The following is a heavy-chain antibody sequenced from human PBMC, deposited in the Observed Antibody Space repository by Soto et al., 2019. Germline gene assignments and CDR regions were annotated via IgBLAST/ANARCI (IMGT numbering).Heavy chain of an antibody. Sequence: NGYDWSCIRHPPGKALEWIGYIYYSGTTNYNPSLKSRVTISVDTSKNQFSLRLSSVTAADTAVYSCARIGLHVSGQGTTVT. D-gene: IGHD1-20*01. V-gene: IGHV4-59*12. J-gene: IGHJ6*02. CDR1: NGYD. CDR2: IYYSGTT. CDR3: ARIGLHV.